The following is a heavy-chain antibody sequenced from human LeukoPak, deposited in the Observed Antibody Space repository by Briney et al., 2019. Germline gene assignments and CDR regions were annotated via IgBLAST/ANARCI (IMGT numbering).Heavy chain of an antibody. V-gene: IGHV3-33*01. D-gene: IGHD3-22*01. CDR3: AREPPADYYDSSGYYPIDY. CDR1: GFTFSSYG. CDR2: IWYDGSNK. J-gene: IGHJ4*02. Sequence: GGSLRLSCAASGFTFSSYGMHWVRQAPGKGLEWVAVIWYDGSNKYYADSVKGRFTISRDNSKNTLYLQMNSLRAEDTAVYYWAREPPADYYDSSGYYPIDYWGQGTLVTVSS.